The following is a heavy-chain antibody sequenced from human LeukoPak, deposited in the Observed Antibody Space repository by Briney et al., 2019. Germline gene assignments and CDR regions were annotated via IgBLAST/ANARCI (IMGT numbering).Heavy chain of an antibody. J-gene: IGHJ6*04. CDR3: TTGAVAGPYYYGMDV. Sequence: GSLRLSCAASGFTFSNAWMSWVRQAPGKGLEWVGRIKSKTDGGTTDYAAPVKGRFTISRDDSKNTLYLQMNSLKTEDTAVYYCTTGAVAGPYYYGMDVWGKGTTVTVSS. CDR1: GFTFSNAW. V-gene: IGHV3-15*01. CDR2: IKSKTDGGTT. D-gene: IGHD6-19*01.